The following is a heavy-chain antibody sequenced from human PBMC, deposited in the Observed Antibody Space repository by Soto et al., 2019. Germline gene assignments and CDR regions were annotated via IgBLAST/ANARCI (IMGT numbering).Heavy chain of an antibody. J-gene: IGHJ4*02. CDR1: GFTCSSYG. CDR2: ISYDGSNK. V-gene: IGHV3-30*18. D-gene: IGHD6-19*01. Sequence: GGSLRLSWAASGFTCSSYGMHWVRQAPGKGLEWVAVISYDGSNKYYADSVKGRFTISRDNSKNTLYLQMNSLRAEDTAVYYCAKSGASGWYTLGSDAPYWGQGTLVTVSS. CDR3: AKSGASGWYTLGSDAPY.